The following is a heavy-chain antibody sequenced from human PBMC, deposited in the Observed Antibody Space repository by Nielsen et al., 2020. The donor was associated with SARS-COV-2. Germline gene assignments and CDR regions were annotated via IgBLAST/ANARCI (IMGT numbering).Heavy chain of an antibody. D-gene: IGHD3-16*01. CDR2: ITGNSNTI. Sequence: GESLKISCAASGLTFSRYSMNWVRQAPGKGLEWVSYITGNSNTIYYADSVKGRFTISRDNAKNSLYLQMNSLRAEDTAVYYCARARGGYDFDYWGQGTLVTVSS. CDR3: ARARGGYDFDY. CDR1: GLTFSRYS. J-gene: IGHJ4*02. V-gene: IGHV3-48*01.